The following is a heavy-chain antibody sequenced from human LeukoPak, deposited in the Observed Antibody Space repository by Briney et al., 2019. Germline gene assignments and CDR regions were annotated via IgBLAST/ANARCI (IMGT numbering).Heavy chain of an antibody. CDR3: AKDRQPGGMGDC. V-gene: IGHV3-30*18. J-gene: IGHJ4*02. D-gene: IGHD2-2*01. Sequence: GGSLSLSCAASGFTFRSYGMHWVRQAPGKGLEWVALISHDGSNQYYADSVKGRFTISRGNSKNTLFLQMNSLRAEDTAVYYCAKDRQPGGMGDCWGQGTLVTVSS. CDR1: GFTFRSYG. CDR2: ISHDGSNQ.